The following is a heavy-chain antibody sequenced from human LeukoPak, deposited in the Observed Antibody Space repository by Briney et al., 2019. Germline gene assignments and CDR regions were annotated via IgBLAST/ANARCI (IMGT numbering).Heavy chain of an antibody. Sequence: SETLSLTCAVYGGSFSAYYWSWIRQPPGKGLEWIGEINDSGSTNYNPSLKSRVTISVDTSKNQFSLKLSSVTAADTAVYYCARRVYCSGGSCYAHFDYWGQGTLVTVSS. CDR3: ARRVYCSGGSCYAHFDY. CDR1: GGSFSAYY. D-gene: IGHD2-15*01. V-gene: IGHV4-34*01. J-gene: IGHJ4*02. CDR2: INDSGST.